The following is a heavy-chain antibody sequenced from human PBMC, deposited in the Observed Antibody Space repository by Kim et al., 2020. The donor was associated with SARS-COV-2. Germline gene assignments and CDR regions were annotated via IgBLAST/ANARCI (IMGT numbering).Heavy chain of an antibody. CDR3: ARRSTVTTLIDY. J-gene: IGHJ4*02. V-gene: IGHV4-34*01. D-gene: IGHD4-17*01. Sequence: NDTPSLKSRVTRSVDTSKNQFSLKLSSVTAADTAVYYCARRSTVTTLIDYWGQGTLVTVSS.